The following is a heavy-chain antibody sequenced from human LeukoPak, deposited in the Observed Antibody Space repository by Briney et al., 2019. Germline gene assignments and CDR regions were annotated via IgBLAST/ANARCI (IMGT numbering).Heavy chain of an antibody. CDR2: ISGNGGST. CDR1: GFTFSTYP. V-gene: IGHV3-23*01. D-gene: IGHD1-26*01. J-gene: IGHJ6*03. Sequence: TGGSLRLSCAASGFTFSTYPMTRVRQAPGKGLEWVSAISGNGGSTYYADSVKGRFTISRDNSKNTLYLQMNSLRAEDTAVYYCASHTLDSGSYYVGYYYYMDVWGKGTTVTVSS. CDR3: ASHTLDSGSYYVGYYYYMDV.